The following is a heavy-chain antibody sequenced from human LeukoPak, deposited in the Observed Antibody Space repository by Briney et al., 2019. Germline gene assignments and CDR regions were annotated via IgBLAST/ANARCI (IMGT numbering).Heavy chain of an antibody. Sequence: SETLSLTCTVSGGSISSSSYSRGWIRQPPGKGLEWIGSIYYSGTTYYNPSLKSRVTISVDTSKIQFSLQLSSVAATDTAVYFCARLRFDFWSGYTHPYFDYWGQGTLVTVSS. CDR3: ARLRFDFWSGYTHPYFDY. V-gene: IGHV4-39*01. J-gene: IGHJ4*02. D-gene: IGHD3-3*01. CDR2: IYYSGTT. CDR1: GGSISSSSYS.